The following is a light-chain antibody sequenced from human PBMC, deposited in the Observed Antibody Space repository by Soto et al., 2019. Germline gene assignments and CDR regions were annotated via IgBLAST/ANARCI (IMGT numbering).Light chain of an antibody. CDR3: QQLNNYPST. CDR2: AAS. CDR1: QDISRY. V-gene: IGKV1-9*01. Sequence: IQLTQSPSSLSASVGDRVTITCRASQDISRYLGWYQQKPGKAPKLLIYAASTLQSGVPSRFSGSRSGTDFTLAINRLQPEDFATYFCQQLNNYPSTFGGGTKVEIK. J-gene: IGKJ4*01.